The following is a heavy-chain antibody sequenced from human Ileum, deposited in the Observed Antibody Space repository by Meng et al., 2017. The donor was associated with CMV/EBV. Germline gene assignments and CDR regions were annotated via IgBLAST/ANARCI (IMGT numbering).Heavy chain of an antibody. CDR1: GFIFEDYG. CDR3: VRGPGGGQYYYGLDV. J-gene: IGHJ6*02. V-gene: IGHV3-20*04. D-gene: IGHD1-14*01. CDR2: INWNGYSI. Sequence: GGSLRLSCIVSGFIFEDYGMSWVRQAPGKGLEWVGGINWNGYSIGYADSVKGRFTISRDNAKKSVYLQMNSVRAEDTALYYCVRGPGGGQYYYGLDVWGQGTTVTVSS.